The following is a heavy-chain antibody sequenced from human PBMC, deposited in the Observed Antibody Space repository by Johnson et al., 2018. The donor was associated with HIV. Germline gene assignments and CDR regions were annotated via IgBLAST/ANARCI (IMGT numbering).Heavy chain of an antibody. CDR3: ARDQVVKAAFDI. CDR2: IKSKTDGGTT. Sequence: EVQLVESGGGVVQPGRSLRLSCAASRFTFKTYTMHWVRQAPGKGLEWVGRIKSKTDGGTTDYAAPVKGRFTISRDDSKNTLYLQMNSLRAEDTAVYYCARDQVVKAAFDIWGQGTMVTVSS. V-gene: IGHV3-15*01. D-gene: IGHD2-2*01. CDR1: RFTFKTYT. J-gene: IGHJ3*02.